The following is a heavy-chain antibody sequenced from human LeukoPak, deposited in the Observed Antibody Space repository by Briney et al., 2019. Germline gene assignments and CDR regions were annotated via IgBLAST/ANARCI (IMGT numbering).Heavy chain of an antibody. CDR3: ARGLFDCSGGSCYLYYCDY. CDR1: GGSLSSYY. CDR2: IYTSGST. D-gene: IGHD2-15*01. J-gene: IGHJ4*02. Sequence: SETLSLTCTVSGGSLSSYYWSWIRQPAGKGLEWIGHIYTSGSTNYNPSLKSRVTMSVDTSKNQFSLKLTSVTAADTAVYYCARGLFDCSGGSCYLYYCDYWGQGTLVTVSS. V-gene: IGHV4-4*07.